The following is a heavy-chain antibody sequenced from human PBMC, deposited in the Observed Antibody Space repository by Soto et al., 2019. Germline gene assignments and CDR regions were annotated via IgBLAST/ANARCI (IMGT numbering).Heavy chain of an antibody. D-gene: IGHD2-2*01. V-gene: IGHV1-69*13. CDR1: GGTFSSYA. J-gene: IGHJ4*02. CDR2: IIPIFGTA. Sequence: SVKVSCKASGGTFSSYAISWVRQAPGQGLEWMGGIIPIFGTANYAQKFQGRVTITADESTSTAYMELSSLRSEDTAVYYCARGVPAAAYYFDYWGQGTLVTVSS. CDR3: ARGVPAAAYYFDY.